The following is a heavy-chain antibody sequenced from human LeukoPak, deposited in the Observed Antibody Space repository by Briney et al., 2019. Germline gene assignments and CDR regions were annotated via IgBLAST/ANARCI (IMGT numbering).Heavy chain of an antibody. Sequence: GGSLRLSCTASGFTLSSYEMNWVRQAPGKGLEWVSKISSSGSAIYYADSVKGRFTISRDNAKSSLYLQMNSLRVEDTAVYYCARGGSLGYWGQGTLVTVSS. CDR1: GFTLSSYE. V-gene: IGHV3-48*03. J-gene: IGHJ4*02. CDR2: ISSSGSAI. D-gene: IGHD6-19*01. CDR3: ARGGSLGY.